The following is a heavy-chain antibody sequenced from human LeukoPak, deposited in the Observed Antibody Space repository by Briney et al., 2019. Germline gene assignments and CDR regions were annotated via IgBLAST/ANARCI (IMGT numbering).Heavy chain of an antibody. CDR3: ASLQPPLRVAAAGTYYFDY. Sequence: PSGTLSLTCAVSGGSISSSNWWSWVRQPPGKGLEWIGEIYHSGSTNYNPSLKSRVTISVDKSKNQFSLKLSSVTAADTAVYYCASLQPPLRVAAAGTYYFDYWGQGTLVTVSS. D-gene: IGHD6-13*01. CDR2: IYHSGST. J-gene: IGHJ4*02. V-gene: IGHV4-4*02. CDR1: GGSISSSNW.